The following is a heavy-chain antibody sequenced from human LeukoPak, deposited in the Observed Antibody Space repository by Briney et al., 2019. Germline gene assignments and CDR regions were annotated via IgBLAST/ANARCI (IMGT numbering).Heavy chain of an antibody. V-gene: IGHV5-51*01. Sequence: GESLKISCTASGYSFSKYWIGWVRQTPGKGLEWMGFIYSDESLIRYSPSFEGQVTISADNSINTAYLQWNSLKASDTAIYYCARHRIVGATKSDYDIWGQGTMVTVSS. CDR1: GYSFSKYW. J-gene: IGHJ3*02. CDR3: ARHRIVGATKSDYDI. D-gene: IGHD1-26*01. CDR2: IYSDESLI.